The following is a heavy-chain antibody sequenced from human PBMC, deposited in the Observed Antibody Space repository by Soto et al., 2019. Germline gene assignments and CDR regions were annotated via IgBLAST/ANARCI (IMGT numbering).Heavy chain of an antibody. D-gene: IGHD6-6*01. Sequence: QVQLVQSGAEVKKPGSSVKVSCKASGGTFSSYSISWVRQAPGQGLEWMGGIIPIFGTANYAQKFQGRVTITADESTSIAYMELSTRRSEDTAVYYCAIEYSSSPPINPIGYWGQGTLVTVAS. CDR3: AIEYSSSPPINPIGY. J-gene: IGHJ4*02. V-gene: IGHV1-69*01. CDR2: IIPIFGTA. CDR1: GGTFSSYS.